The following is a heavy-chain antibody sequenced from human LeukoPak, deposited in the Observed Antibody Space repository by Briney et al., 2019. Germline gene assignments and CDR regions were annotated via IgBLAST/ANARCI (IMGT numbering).Heavy chain of an antibody. CDR3: ARGRAPTTVTSYYYYGRDV. V-gene: IGHV4-34*01. D-gene: IGHD4-4*01. J-gene: IGHJ6*04. CDR1: GGSFSGYY. CDR2: INHSGST. Sequence: PSETLSLTCAVYGGSFSGYYWSWIRQPPGKGLEWIGEINHSGSTNYNPSLKSRVTISVDTSKNQFSLKLSSVTAADTAVYYCARGRAPTTVTSYYYYGRDVGGKGPTVPVSS.